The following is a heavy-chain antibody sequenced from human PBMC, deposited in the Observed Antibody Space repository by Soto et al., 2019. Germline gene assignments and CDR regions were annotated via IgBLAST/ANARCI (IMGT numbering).Heavy chain of an antibody. CDR1: GGTFSSYT. CDR3: ARDLWVDPFGSSGYYPRPEPDP. D-gene: IGHD3-22*01. J-gene: IGHJ5*02. Sequence: SVKVSCKASGGTFSSYTISWVRQAPGQGLEWMGRIIPILGIANYAQKFQGRVTITADKSTSTAYMELSSLRSEDTAVYYCARDLWVDPFGSSGYYPRPEPDPWGQGTLVTVSS. V-gene: IGHV1-69*04. CDR2: IIPILGIA.